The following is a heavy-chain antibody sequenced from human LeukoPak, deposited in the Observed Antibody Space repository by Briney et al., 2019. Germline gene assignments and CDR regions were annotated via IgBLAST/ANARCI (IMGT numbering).Heavy chain of an antibody. V-gene: IGHV4-61*02. CDR2: IDTSGST. CDR3: ARGGFDP. J-gene: IGHJ5*02. Sequence: SETLSLTCTVSGGSISSGNYYWSCIRQPAGKGLEWIGRIDTSGSTNYNPSLKSRVTISVDTSNNQFSLQLRSVTAADTAVYYCARGGFDPWGQGTLVTVSS. CDR1: GGSISSGNYY.